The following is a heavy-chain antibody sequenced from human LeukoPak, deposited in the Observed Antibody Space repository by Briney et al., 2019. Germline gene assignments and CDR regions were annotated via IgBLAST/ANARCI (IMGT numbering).Heavy chain of an antibody. V-gene: IGHV3-21*01. D-gene: IGHD1-1*01. CDR1: GFSLSSYG. CDR2: IFSSSSKT. Sequence: GGSLRLSCAASGFSLSSYGMNWVRQAPGKGLEWVSSIFSSSSKTYYADSAKGRFTISRDYGKNSMYLQMHSLRAEDTAVYYCARGYDFDYWGQGTLVTAPS. J-gene: IGHJ4*02. CDR3: ARGYDFDY.